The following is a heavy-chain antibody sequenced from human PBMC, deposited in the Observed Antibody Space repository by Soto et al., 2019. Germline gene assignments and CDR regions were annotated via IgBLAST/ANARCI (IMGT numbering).Heavy chain of an antibody. Sequence: ASVKVSCKASGYTFTSYGISWVRQAPGQGLEWMGWISAYNGNTNYAQKLQGRVTMTTDTSTSTAYMELRSLRSEDTVVFYWGRFDIVVVVAGDAFDIWGQGTMVTVSS. J-gene: IGHJ3*02. CDR2: ISAYNGNT. V-gene: IGHV1-18*01. D-gene: IGHD2-15*01. CDR1: GYTFTSYG. CDR3: GRFDIVVVVAGDAFDI.